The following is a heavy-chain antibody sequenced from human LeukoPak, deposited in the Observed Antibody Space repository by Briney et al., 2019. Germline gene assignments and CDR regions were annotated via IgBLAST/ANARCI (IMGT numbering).Heavy chain of an antibody. CDR3: ARVGVSGVRGVIGLDYYYYMDV. V-gene: IGHV3-48*03. CDR2: ISSSGSTI. CDR1: GFTFSSYE. D-gene: IGHD3-10*01. J-gene: IGHJ6*03. Sequence: PGGSLRLSCAASGFTFSSYEMNWVRQAPGKGLEWVSYISSSGSTIYYADSVKGRFTISRDNAKNSLYLQMNSLRAEDTAVYYCARVGVSGVRGVIGLDYYYYMDVWGKGTTVTISS.